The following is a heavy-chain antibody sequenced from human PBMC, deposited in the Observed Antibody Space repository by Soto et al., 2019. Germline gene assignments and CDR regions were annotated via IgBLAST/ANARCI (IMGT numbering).Heavy chain of an antibody. V-gene: IGHV1-2*04. D-gene: IGHD3-22*01. CDR3: ARGVYYYDSSGLNWFDP. CDR1: GYTFTGYY. Sequence: ASVKVSCKASGYTFTGYYMHWVRQAPGQGLEWMGWINPNSGGTNYAQKFQGWVTMTRDTSISTAYMELSRLRSDDTAVYYCARGVYYYDSSGLNWFDPWGQGTLVTVS. J-gene: IGHJ5*02. CDR2: INPNSGGT.